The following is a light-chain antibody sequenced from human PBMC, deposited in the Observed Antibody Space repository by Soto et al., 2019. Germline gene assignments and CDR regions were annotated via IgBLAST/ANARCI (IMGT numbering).Light chain of an antibody. J-gene: IGKJ2*01. CDR3: QHYNNWPYT. CDR2: AAS. V-gene: IGKV1-39*01. Sequence: DIQMTQSPSSLFASVGDSVTITCRASQTITTYLNWYRQKPGKAPKLLIYAASSLQSGVPSRFSGSGSETEFTLTISSLQSEDFAVYYCQHYNNWPYTFGQGTKLEIK. CDR1: QTITTY.